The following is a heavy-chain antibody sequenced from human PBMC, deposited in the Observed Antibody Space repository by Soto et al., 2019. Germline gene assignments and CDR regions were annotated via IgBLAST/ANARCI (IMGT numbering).Heavy chain of an antibody. CDR3: ARAASGYSSSWTVRHFDY. D-gene: IGHD6-13*01. Sequence: EVQLVESGGGLVQPGGSLRLSCAASGFTVSSNYMSWVRQAPGKGLEWVSVIYSGGSTYYADSVKGRFTISRDNSKNTLYLQMNSLRAEDTAVYYCARAASGYSSSWTVRHFDYWGQGTLVTVSS. CDR2: IYSGGST. V-gene: IGHV3-66*01. J-gene: IGHJ4*02. CDR1: GFTVSSNY.